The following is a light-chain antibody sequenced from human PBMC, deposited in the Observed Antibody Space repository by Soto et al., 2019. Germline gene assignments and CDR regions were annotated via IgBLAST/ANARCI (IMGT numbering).Light chain of an antibody. CDR2: AAS. J-gene: IGKJ1*01. Sequence: DIQMTQSPSSLSASVGDRVTITCRASQSISSDLNWYQQKPGKDPKLLIYAASSLQSGVPSRFSGSGSGTDFTLTISSLQPEDFATYYCQQSYSTPPTFGQGTKVEIK. CDR3: QQSYSTPPT. V-gene: IGKV1-39*01. CDR1: QSISSD.